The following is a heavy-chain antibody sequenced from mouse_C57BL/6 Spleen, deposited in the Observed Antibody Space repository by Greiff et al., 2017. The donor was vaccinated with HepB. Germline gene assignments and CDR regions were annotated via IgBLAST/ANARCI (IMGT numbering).Heavy chain of an antibody. J-gene: IGHJ1*03. Sequence: VQLQQPGAELVKPGASVKMSCKASGYTFTSYWITWVKQRPGQGLEWIGDIYPGSGSTNYNEKFKSKATLTVDTSSSTAYMQLSSLTSEDSAVYYCARPSNYDWYFDVWGTGTTVTVSS. CDR3: ARPSNYDWYFDV. CDR1: GYTFTSYW. V-gene: IGHV1-55*01. D-gene: IGHD2-5*01. CDR2: IYPGSGST.